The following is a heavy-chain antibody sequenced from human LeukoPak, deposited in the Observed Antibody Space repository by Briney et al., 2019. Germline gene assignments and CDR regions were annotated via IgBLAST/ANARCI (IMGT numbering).Heavy chain of an antibody. V-gene: IGHV4-34*01. CDR2: INDSGST. J-gene: IGHJ3*02. CDR1: GGSLSGYF. CDR3: ARGRITIFGVVPNDAFDI. D-gene: IGHD3-3*01. Sequence: PSEILSLTCAVYGGSLSGYFWSWIRQPPGKGLEWIGEINDSGSTNYNPSLKSRVTISLDTSKNQFFLKLSSVTAADTAVYYCARGRITIFGVVPNDAFDIWGQGTMVTVSS.